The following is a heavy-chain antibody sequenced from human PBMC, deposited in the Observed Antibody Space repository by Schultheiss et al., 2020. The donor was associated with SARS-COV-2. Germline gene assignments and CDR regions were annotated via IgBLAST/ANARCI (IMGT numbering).Heavy chain of an antibody. J-gene: IGHJ6*02. D-gene: IGHD2-2*02. CDR2: IKQDGSEK. Sequence: GGSLRLSCAASGFTFSSYWMSWVRQAPGKGLEWVANIKQDGSEKYYVDSVKGRFTISRDNAKNSLYLQMNSLRAEDTAVYYCARDGGYCSSTSCYTGYYYGMDVWGQGTTVTSP. V-gene: IGHV3-7*03. CDR3: ARDGGYCSSTSCYTGYYYGMDV. CDR1: GFTFSSYW.